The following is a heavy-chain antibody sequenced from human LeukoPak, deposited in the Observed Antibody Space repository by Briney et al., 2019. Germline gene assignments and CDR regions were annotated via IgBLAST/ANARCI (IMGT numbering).Heavy chain of an antibody. V-gene: IGHV1-2*02. D-gene: IGHD4-17*01. J-gene: IGHJ6*02. CDR2: INPNSGGT. CDR3: ARDLVDYGDYVFPYYYYGMDV. Sequence: ASVKVSCKASGYTFTGYYMHWVRQAPGQGLEWMGWINPNSGGTNYAQKFQGRVTMTRDTSISTAYMELSRLRSDDTAVYYCARDLVDYGDYVFPYYYYGMDVWGQGTTATVSS. CDR1: GYTFTGYY.